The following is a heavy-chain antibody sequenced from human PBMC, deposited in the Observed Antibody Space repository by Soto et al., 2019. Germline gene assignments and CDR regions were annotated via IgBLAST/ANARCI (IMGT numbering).Heavy chain of an antibody. D-gene: IGHD1-1*01. CDR3: AKDIRGTPHNYFDY. CDR1: GFTFDDYA. Sequence: GGSLRLSCAASGFTFDDYAMHWVRQAPGKGLEWVSGISWNSGSIGYADSVKGRFTISRDNAKNSLYLQMNSLRAEDTALYYCAKDIRGTPHNYFDYWGQGTLVTVSS. V-gene: IGHV3-9*01. J-gene: IGHJ4*02. CDR2: ISWNSGSI.